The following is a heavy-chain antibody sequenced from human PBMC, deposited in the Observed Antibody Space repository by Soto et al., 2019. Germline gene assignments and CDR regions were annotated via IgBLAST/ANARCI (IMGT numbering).Heavy chain of an antibody. V-gene: IGHV4-59*01. CDR3: ARVGSGSFDY. CDR1: GGSISTYY. D-gene: IGHD3-22*01. CDR2: IYYSGNT. J-gene: IGHJ4*02. Sequence: SETLSLTCTVSGGSISTYYWSWIRQLPGKGLEWIGYIYYSGNTNSNPSLKSRITMSVDTSKNQFSLKLSSVTAADTAVYYCARVGSGSFDYWGQGTLVTVSS.